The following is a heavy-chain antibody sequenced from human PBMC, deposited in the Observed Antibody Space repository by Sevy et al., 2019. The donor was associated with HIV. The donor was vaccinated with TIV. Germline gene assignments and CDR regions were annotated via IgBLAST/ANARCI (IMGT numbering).Heavy chain of an antibody. D-gene: IGHD3-10*01. V-gene: IGHV3-30-3*01. J-gene: IGHJ3*02. CDR3: AREGGGGSGRYAFDI. CDR1: GFTFSSYA. CDR2: ISYDGTNK. Sequence: GGSLRLSCAASGFTFSSYAMHWVRQAPGKGLEWVALISYDGTNKYYADSVKGRFTISRDNSKNTLYLQMNSLRAEDRAVYYCAREGGGGSGRYAFDIWGQGTMVTVSS.